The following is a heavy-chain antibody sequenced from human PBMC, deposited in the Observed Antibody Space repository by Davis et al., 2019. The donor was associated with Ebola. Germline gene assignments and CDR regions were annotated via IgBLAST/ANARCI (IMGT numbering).Heavy chain of an antibody. Sequence: AASVKVSCKASGGTFSSYAISWVRQAPGQGLEWMGGIIPIFGTANYAQKFQGRVTITADKSTSTAYMELSSLRSEDTAAYYCARDIYCSGGSCYFYGMDVWGQGTTVTVSS. D-gene: IGHD2-15*01. CDR2: IIPIFGTA. CDR1: GGTFSSYA. V-gene: IGHV1-69*06. CDR3: ARDIYCSGGSCYFYGMDV. J-gene: IGHJ6*02.